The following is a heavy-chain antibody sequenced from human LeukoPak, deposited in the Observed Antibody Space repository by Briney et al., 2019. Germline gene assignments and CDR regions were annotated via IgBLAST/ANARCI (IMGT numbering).Heavy chain of an antibody. CDR3: ARHQLRGFLDDN. V-gene: IGHV4-4*07. J-gene: IGHJ4*02. CDR2: IYTSGST. CDR1: GGSISSYY. Sequence: PSETLSLTCTVSGGSISSYYWSWIRQPAGKGLEWIGRIYTSGSTNYNPSLESRVTISVDTSKNQFSLKLSSVTAADTAVYYCARHQLRGFLDDNWGQGTLVTVSS. D-gene: IGHD3-10*01.